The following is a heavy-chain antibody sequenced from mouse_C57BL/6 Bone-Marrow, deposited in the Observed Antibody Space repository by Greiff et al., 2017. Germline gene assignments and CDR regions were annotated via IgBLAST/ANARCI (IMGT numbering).Heavy chain of an antibody. Sequence: EVQGVESGGGLVKPGGSLKLSCAASGFTFSDYGMHWVRQAPEKGLEWVAYISSGSSTIYYADTVTGRFTISRDNAKNTLFLQMTSLRSEDTALYYRAREDYSNKKGFAYWGQGTLVTVSA. CDR3: AREDYSNKKGFAY. CDR2: ISSGSSTI. J-gene: IGHJ3*01. V-gene: IGHV5-17*01. CDR1: GFTFSDYG. D-gene: IGHD2-5*01.